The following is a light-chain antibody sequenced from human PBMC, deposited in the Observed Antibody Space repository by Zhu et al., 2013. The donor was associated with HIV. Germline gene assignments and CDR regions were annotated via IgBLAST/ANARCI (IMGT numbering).Light chain of an antibody. CDR3: QQTYITPLT. Sequence: DIQMTQSPSSLSASVGDRVTINCRASYSISTYVNWYQQKPGKAPKLLIYGASTVQSGVPPRFIGSGSGTDFTLTINNLQPEDFAAYFCQQTYITPLTFGGGTKVEIK. CDR2: GAS. CDR1: YSISTY. J-gene: IGKJ4*01. V-gene: IGKV1-39*01.